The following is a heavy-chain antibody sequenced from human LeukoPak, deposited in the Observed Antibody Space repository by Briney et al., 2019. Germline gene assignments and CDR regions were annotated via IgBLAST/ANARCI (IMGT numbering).Heavy chain of an antibody. J-gene: IGHJ4*02. D-gene: IGHD6-19*01. CDR2: IYYSGST. Sequence: SETLSLTCTVSGGSISSDSYYWAWIRQPPGKGLEWIASIYYSGSTYNNPSLKSRVTLSVDPSRNQFSLKLSSVTATDTAVYYCASLAVAGLSEGYWGQGTLVIVSS. V-gene: IGHV4-39*01. CDR3: ASLAVAGLSEGY. CDR1: GGSISSDSYY.